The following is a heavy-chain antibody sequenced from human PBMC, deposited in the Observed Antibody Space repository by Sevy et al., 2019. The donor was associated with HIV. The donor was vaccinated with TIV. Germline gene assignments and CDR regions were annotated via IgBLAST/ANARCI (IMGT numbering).Heavy chain of an antibody. CDR1: GFTFSGSA. J-gene: IGHJ6*02. Sequence: GGSLRLSCAASGFTFSGSAMHWVRQASGKGLEWVGRIRSKANSYATAYAASVKGRFTISRDDSKNTAYLQMNSLKTEDTAVYYCTRHRSMIVVAYTSDYYYGMDVWGQGTTVTVSS. V-gene: IGHV3-73*01. D-gene: IGHD3-22*01. CDR3: TRHRSMIVVAYTSDYYYGMDV. CDR2: IRSKANSYAT.